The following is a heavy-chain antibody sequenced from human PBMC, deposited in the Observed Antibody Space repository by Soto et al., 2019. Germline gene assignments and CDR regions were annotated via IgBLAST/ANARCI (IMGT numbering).Heavy chain of an antibody. CDR2: ISAYNGNT. CDR1: GYTFTSYG. Sequence: QVQLVQSGAEVKKPGASVKVSCKASGYTFTSYGISWVRQAPGQGLEWMGWISAYNGNTNYAQKLQGRVTMTTDTSTSKAYMERRSLGSDDTAVYYCASGWFGEFVYYFDYWGQGTLVTVSS. CDR3: ASGWFGEFVYYFDY. D-gene: IGHD3-10*01. V-gene: IGHV1-18*01. J-gene: IGHJ4*02.